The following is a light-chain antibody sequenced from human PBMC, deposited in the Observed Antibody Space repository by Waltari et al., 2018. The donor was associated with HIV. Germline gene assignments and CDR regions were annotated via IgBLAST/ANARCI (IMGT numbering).Light chain of an antibody. CDR3: QQYGNSPPCT. CDR2: DTS. CDR1: QSVNSGY. Sequence: EIVLAQPPGTLSLYQGERAILSCRASQSVNSGYLAWYQQKPGQAPRLLIFDTSRRASGIPDRFSGSGSGTDFTLTISSLEPEDFAVYYCQQYGNSPPCTFGQGTKLEIK. J-gene: IGKJ2*02. V-gene: IGKV3-20*01.